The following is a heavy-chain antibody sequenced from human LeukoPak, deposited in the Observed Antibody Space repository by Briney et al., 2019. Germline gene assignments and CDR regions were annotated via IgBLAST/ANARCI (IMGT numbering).Heavy chain of an antibody. CDR3: ARDLMATMIAARYYHYYYYMDV. CDR2: INPNSGGT. J-gene: IGHJ6*03. V-gene: IGHV1-2*02. CDR1: GYTFTGYY. Sequence: GASVKVSCKASGYTFTGYYMHWVRQAPGQGLEWMGWINPNSGGTNYAQKFQGRATMTRDTSISTAYMELSRLRSDDTAVYYCARDLMATMIAARYYHYYYYMDVWGKGTTVTVSS. D-gene: IGHD3-22*01.